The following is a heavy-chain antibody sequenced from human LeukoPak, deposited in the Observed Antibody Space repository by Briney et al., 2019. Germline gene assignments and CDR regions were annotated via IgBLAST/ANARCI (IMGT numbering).Heavy chain of an antibody. CDR2: INPSRGST. V-gene: IGHV1-46*01. CDR1: GYTFTSYY. CDR3: TRGVQLERRYYNWFDP. Sequence: GASVKVSCKASGYTFTSYYIHWVRQAPGQGLEWMGMINPSRGSTSYAQKFQSGLTMTRDTTTSTVYMELSGLRSEDTAVYYCTRGVQLERRYYNWFDPWGQGTLVTVSS. J-gene: IGHJ5*02. D-gene: IGHD1-1*01.